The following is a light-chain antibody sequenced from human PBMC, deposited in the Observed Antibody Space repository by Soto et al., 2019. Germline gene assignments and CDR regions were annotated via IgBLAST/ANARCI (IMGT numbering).Light chain of an antibody. CDR1: QSVSSN. Sequence: EIVMTQSPGTLSVSPGERATLSCRASQSVSSNLAWYQQKPGQAPRLLIYGASTRATGIPARFSGSGSGTEFTLTISSLQSEDFAVYYCQHYNNWPPFTFGPGTKVDIK. J-gene: IGKJ3*01. CDR2: GAS. CDR3: QHYNNWPPFT. V-gene: IGKV3-15*01.